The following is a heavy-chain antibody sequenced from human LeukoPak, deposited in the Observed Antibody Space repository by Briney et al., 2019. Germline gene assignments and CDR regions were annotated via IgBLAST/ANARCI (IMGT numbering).Heavy chain of an antibody. CDR1: GFTFSSYW. J-gene: IGHJ4*02. V-gene: IGHV3-7*01. D-gene: IGHD2/OR15-2a*01. Sequence: GGSLRLSFAASGFTFSSYWMNWVRQAPGKGLEWVANIKQDGSEKYYVDSVKGRFTISRDNAKNSLYLQMNSLRAEDTAVYYCARNRDPGYFDYWGQGILVTVSS. CDR2: IKQDGSEK. CDR3: ARNRDPGYFDY.